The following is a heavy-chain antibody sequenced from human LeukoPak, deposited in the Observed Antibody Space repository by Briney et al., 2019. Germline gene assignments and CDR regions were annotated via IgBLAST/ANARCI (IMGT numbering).Heavy chain of an antibody. V-gene: IGHV3-11*01. CDR3: ARDREITLDAFDI. CDR2: ISSSGSTI. D-gene: IGHD5-24*01. J-gene: IGHJ3*02. Sequence: GGSLRLSCAASGFTFSDYYMSWIRQAPGKGLEWVSYISSSGSTIYYADSVKGRFTISRDNAKNSLYLQMNSLRAEGTAVYYCARDREITLDAFDIWGQGTMVTVSS. CDR1: GFTFSDYY.